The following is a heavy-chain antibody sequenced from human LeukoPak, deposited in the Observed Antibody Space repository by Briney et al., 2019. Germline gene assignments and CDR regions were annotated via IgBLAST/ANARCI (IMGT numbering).Heavy chain of an antibody. J-gene: IGHJ4*02. CDR3: ARYPELLWFGELSRYYFDY. Sequence: PGGSLRLSCAASGFTFSSYAMHWVRQAPGKGLEWVAVISYDGSNKYYADSVKGRFTISRDNAKNSLYLQMNSLRAEDTAVYYCARYPELLWFGELSRYYFDYWGQGTLVTVSS. D-gene: IGHD3-10*01. CDR2: ISYDGSNK. V-gene: IGHV3-30*04. CDR1: GFTFSSYA.